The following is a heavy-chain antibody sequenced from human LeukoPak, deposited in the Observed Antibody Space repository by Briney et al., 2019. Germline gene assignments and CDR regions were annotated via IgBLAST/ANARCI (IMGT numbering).Heavy chain of an antibody. CDR1: GFTFSSYA. J-gene: IGHJ4*02. Sequence: PGGSLRLSCAASGFTFSSYAMSWVRQAPGKGLEWVSAISGSGYSTYYADSVKGRFTISRDNSKNTLYLQMNSLRAEDTAVYYCAKDEGRAIAAAGLDYWGQGTLVTVSS. CDR2: ISGSGYST. D-gene: IGHD6-13*01. V-gene: IGHV3-23*01. CDR3: AKDEGRAIAAAGLDY.